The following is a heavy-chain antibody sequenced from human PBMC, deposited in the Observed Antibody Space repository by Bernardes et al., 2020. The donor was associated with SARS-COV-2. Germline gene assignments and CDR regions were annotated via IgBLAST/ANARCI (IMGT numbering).Heavy chain of an antibody. V-gene: IGHV3-23*01. CDR3: AKDYPETAGGSGEDSFFDY. Sequence: GGSLRLSCAASGVSFTDYAMSWVRQAPGKGLEWVSGIIGNGGGTYYADSVKGRFTISRDISKNTLYLQMHSLRAEDTAVYFCAKDYPETAGGSGEDSFFDYWRQGTLVTVSS. CDR2: IIGNGGGT. J-gene: IGHJ4*02. D-gene: IGHD3-10*01. CDR1: GVSFTDYA.